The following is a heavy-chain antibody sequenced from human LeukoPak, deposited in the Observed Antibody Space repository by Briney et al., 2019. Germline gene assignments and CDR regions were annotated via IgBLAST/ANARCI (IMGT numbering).Heavy chain of an antibody. CDR1: GFTFSSYA. Sequence: GRSLRLSCAASGFTFSSYAMHWVRQAPGKGLEGVAVISYDGSNKYYADSVKGRFTISRDNSKNTLNLQMNSLRAEDKAVYYCASGGVVRNVDPARFDYWGQGPLVTVSS. CDR2: ISYDGSNK. CDR3: ASGGVVRNVDPARFDY. D-gene: IGHD5-18*01. J-gene: IGHJ4*02. V-gene: IGHV3-30*04.